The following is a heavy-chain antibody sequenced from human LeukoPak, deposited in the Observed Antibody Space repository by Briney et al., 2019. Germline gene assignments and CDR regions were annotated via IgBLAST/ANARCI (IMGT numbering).Heavy chain of an antibody. CDR2: INHSGST. D-gene: IGHD3-9*01. Sequence: SETLSLTCAVYGGSFSGYYWSWIRQPPGKGLEWIGEINHSGSTNYNPSLKSRVTISVDTSKNQFSLKLSSVTAADTAVYYCARKRYDILTGYKEYYFDYWGQGTLVTVSS. J-gene: IGHJ4*02. CDR3: ARKRYDILTGYKEYYFDY. CDR1: GGSFSGYY. V-gene: IGHV4-34*01.